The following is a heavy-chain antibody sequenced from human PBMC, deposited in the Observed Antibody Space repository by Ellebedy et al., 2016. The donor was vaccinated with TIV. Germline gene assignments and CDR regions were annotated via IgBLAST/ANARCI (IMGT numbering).Heavy chain of an antibody. CDR1: GFTFSSYG. Sequence: PGGSLRLSCAASGFTFSSYGMHWVRQAPGKGLEWVAFIRYDGSNKYYADSVKGRFTISRDNSKNTLHLQMNSLRAEDTAVYYCAKAYDYGSGSSQALGMDVWGQGTTVTVSS. J-gene: IGHJ6*02. V-gene: IGHV3-30*02. D-gene: IGHD3-10*01. CDR3: AKAYDYGSGSSQALGMDV. CDR2: IRYDGSNK.